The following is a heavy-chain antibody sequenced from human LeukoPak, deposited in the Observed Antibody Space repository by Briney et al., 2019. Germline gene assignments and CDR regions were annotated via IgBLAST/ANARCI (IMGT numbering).Heavy chain of an antibody. CDR2: ISWNSGSI. D-gene: IGHD6-6*01. V-gene: IGHV3-9*03. Sequence: GGSLRLSCAASGFTFSSYEMNWVRQAPGKGLEWVSGISWNSGSIGYADSVKGRFTISRDNAKNSLYLQMNSLRAEDMALYYCAKDIGSSSSDPTFDYWGQGTLVTVSS. CDR3: AKDIGSSSSDPTFDY. J-gene: IGHJ4*02. CDR1: GFTFSSYE.